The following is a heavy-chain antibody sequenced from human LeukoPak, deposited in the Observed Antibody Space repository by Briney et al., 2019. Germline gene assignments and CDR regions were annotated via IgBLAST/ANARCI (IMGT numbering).Heavy chain of an antibody. CDR2: IYHSGST. CDR1: GGSLSSGGYY. J-gene: IGHJ5*02. D-gene: IGHD6-19*01. Sequence: SQTLSLTCTVSGGSLSSGGYYWSWIRQPPGKGLEWIGYIYHSGSTYYNPSLKSRVTISVDRSKNQFSLKLSSVTAADTAVYYCARGFGAVAERRFDPWGQGTLVTVSS. CDR3: ARGFGAVAERRFDP. V-gene: IGHV4-30-2*01.